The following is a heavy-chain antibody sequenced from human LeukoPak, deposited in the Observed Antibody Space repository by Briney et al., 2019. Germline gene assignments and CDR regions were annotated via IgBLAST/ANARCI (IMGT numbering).Heavy chain of an antibody. CDR3: TTDLGSGWLDY. J-gene: IGHJ4*02. CDR2: IKSKTDDGTT. D-gene: IGHD6-19*01. Sequence: GGSLRLSCAASGFTFSNAWMSWVRQAPGKGLEWFGRIKSKTDDGTTDYAAPVKGRFTISRDDLKNTLYLQMNSLKTEDTAVYYCTTDLGSGWLDYWGQGTLVTVSS. CDR1: GFTFSNAW. V-gene: IGHV3-15*01.